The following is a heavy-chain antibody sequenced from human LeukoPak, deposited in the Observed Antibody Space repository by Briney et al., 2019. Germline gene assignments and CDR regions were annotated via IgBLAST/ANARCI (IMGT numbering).Heavy chain of an antibody. D-gene: IGHD3-10*01. V-gene: IGHV1-69*13. J-gene: IGHJ3*02. CDR1: GGTFSSYA. CDR3: ATGAHYYANYDAFDI. Sequence: SVKVSCKASGGTFSSYAISWVRQAPGQGLEWMGGIIPIFGTANYAQKFQGRVTITADESTSTAYMELSSLRSEDTAVYYCATGAHYYANYDAFDIWGQGTMVTVSS. CDR2: IIPIFGTA.